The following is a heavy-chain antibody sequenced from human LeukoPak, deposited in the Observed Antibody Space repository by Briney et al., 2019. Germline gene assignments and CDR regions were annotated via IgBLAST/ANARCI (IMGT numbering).Heavy chain of an antibody. CDR2: VTGSGGGT. CDR1: GFTFTSYA. V-gene: IGHV3-23*01. J-gene: IGHJ4*02. Sequence: GGSLRLSCAASGFTFTSYAMSWVRQAPGKGLEWVSSVTGSGGGTYYADFVKGRFTISRDNSKKTLDIQMNSLRAEDTAVYYCAKERLGGNYGDYAVDFWGQGTMVAVSS. D-gene: IGHD4-17*01. CDR3: AKERLGGNYGDYAVDF.